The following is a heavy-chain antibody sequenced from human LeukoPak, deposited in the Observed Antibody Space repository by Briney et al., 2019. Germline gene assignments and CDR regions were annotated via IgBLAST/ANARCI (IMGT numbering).Heavy chain of an antibody. V-gene: IGHV1-8*01. CDR1: GYTFTSYD. CDR2: MNPNSGNT. J-gene: IGHJ5*02. Sequence: GASVKVSCKASGYTFTSYDINWVRQATGQGLEWMGWMNPNSGNTGYAQKFQGRVTMTRNTSISTAYMELSSLRTEDTAVYYCARTSLGVGAVAGLWWFDPWGQGTLVTVSS. D-gene: IGHD6-19*01. CDR3: ARTSLGVGAVAGLWWFDP.